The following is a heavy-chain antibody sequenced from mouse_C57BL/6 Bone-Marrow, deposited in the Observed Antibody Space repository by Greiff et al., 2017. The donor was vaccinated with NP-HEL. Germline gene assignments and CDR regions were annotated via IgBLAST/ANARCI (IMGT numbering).Heavy chain of an antibody. CDR1: GYTFTSYG. CDR3: EKFYYGSSAGY. J-gene: IGHJ2*01. CDR2: IYPRSGNT. Sequence: QVQLQQSGAELAGPGASVKLSCKASGYTFTSYGISWVKQRTGQGLEWIGEIYPRSGNTYYNEKFKGKATLTADKSSSTAYMELRSLTSEDSAVYFCEKFYYGSSAGYWGQGTTLTVSS. V-gene: IGHV1-81*01. D-gene: IGHD1-1*01.